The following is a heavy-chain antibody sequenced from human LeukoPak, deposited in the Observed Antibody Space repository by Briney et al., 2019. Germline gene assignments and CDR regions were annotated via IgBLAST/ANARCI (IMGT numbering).Heavy chain of an antibody. D-gene: IGHD2-2*01. Sequence: SETLSLTCAVYGGSFSGYHWSWIRQPPGKGLEWIGEINHSGSTNYNPSLKSRVTISVDTSKNQFSLKLSSVTAADTAVYYCARGYYCSSTSCYPRYYYYYMDVWGKGTTVTVSS. V-gene: IGHV4-34*01. CDR2: INHSGST. CDR1: GGSFSGYH. CDR3: ARGYYCSSTSCYPRYYYYYMDV. J-gene: IGHJ6*03.